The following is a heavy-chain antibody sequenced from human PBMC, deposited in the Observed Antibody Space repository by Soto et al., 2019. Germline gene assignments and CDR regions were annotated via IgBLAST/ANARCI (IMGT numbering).Heavy chain of an antibody. Sequence: SETLSLTCAVYGGSFSGYYWTWIRQPPGTGLEWIGEINHSGSTNYNPSLKSRVTISVDTSKNQFSLKLTSLTAADTAVYYCARDKITGLFDYWGQGTLVTVSS. CDR1: GGSFSGYY. V-gene: IGHV4-34*01. D-gene: IGHD2-8*02. CDR2: INHSGST. CDR3: ARDKITGLFDY. J-gene: IGHJ4*02.